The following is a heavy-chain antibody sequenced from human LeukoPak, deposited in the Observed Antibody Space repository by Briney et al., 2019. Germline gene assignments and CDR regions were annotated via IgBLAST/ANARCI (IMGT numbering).Heavy chain of an antibody. Sequence: PSETLSLTCAVSGGPFSGYSWAWIRQPPGKGLGWIGEINHSGSTHYDPSLKRGVTISVDTSKNQFSLQLNSVTPEDTAVYYCARVSSWTEEPDTGLDYWGQGTLVTVSS. J-gene: IGHJ4*02. CDR3: ARVSSWTEEPDTGLDY. V-gene: IGHV4-34*01. CDR2: INHSGST. D-gene: IGHD6-13*01. CDR1: GGPFSGYS.